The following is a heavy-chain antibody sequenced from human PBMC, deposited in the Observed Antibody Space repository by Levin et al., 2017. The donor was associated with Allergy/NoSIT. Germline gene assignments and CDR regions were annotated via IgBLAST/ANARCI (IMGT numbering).Heavy chain of an antibody. CDR3: AKGGDMDY. CDR2: ITPDGNNK. CDR1: GFTFSTYG. J-gene: IGHJ4*02. D-gene: IGHD2-21*02. Sequence: QTGGSLRLSCVASGFTFSTYGMHWVRQAPGKGLEWVAIITPDGNNKYYAASVKGRFTISRDNSKNTVHLHMNSLTTADTATYYCAKGGDMDYWGQGTLVTVSS. V-gene: IGHV3-30*18.